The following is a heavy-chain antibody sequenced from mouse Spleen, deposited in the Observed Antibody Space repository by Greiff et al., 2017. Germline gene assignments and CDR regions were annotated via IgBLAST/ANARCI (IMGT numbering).Heavy chain of an antibody. CDR2: ISDGGSYT. CDR3: ARDGLGRLYFDV. J-gene: IGHJ1*01. V-gene: IGHV5-4*02. Sequence: DVQLVESGGGLVKPGGSLKLSCAASGFTFSDYYMYWVRQTPEKRLEWVATISDGGSYTYYPDSVKGRFTISRDNAKNNLYLQMSSLKSEDTAMYYCARDGLGRLYFDVWGAGTTVTVSS. CDR1: GFTFSDYY. D-gene: IGHD4-1*01.